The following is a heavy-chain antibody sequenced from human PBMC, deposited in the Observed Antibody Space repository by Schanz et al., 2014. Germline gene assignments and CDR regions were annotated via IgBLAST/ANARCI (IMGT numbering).Heavy chain of an antibody. CDR3: ARDAVTSVLTPGFYY. CDR1: GFTFSDYY. CDR2: ISNSGTYT. Sequence: QVQLVESGGGLVKPGGSLRLSCAASGFTFSDYYMTWMRQAPGKGLEWISYISNSGTYTKYADSVKARFTISRDNSKNTLYLRMNSLRAEDTAVYYCARDAVTSVLTPGFYYWGQGTLVTVSS. V-gene: IGHV3-11*06. J-gene: IGHJ4*02. D-gene: IGHD4-17*01.